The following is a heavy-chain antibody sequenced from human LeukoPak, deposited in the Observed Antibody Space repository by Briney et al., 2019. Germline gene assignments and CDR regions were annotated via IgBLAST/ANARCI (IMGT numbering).Heavy chain of an antibody. V-gene: IGHV3-30-3*01. J-gene: IGHJ4*02. D-gene: IGHD6-13*01. Sequence: GGSLRLSCAASGFTFSSYAMHWVRQAPGKGLEWVAVISYDGSNKYYADSVKGRFTISRDNSKNTLYLQMNSLRAEDTAVYYCAKDISAAGTANYYFDYWGQGTLVTVSS. CDR1: GFTFSSYA. CDR2: ISYDGSNK. CDR3: AKDISAAGTANYYFDY.